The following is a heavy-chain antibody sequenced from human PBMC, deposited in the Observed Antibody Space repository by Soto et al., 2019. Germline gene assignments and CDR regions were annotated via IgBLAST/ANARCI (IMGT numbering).Heavy chain of an antibody. V-gene: IGHV1-69*12. CDR3: ARDNDRPQLGGNYYYILDV. D-gene: IGHD1-1*01. J-gene: IGHJ6*02. Sequence: QVQLEQSGAEVKKPGSSVKVSCKASGGTFRNSAISWVRQAPGQGLEWMGGIMPIFRTPDYAQKFHGRVTINADESTSTAYMELSGLRSDDTAVYFCARDNDRPQLGGNYYYILDVWGHGTTVTVSS. CDR2: IMPIFRTP. CDR1: GGTFRNSA.